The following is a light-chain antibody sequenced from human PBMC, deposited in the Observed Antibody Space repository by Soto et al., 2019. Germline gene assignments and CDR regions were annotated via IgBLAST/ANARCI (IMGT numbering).Light chain of an antibody. Sequence: EIVLTQSPGTLSLSPEERATLSCRASQSVSSSYLAWYQQKPGQAPRLLIYGASSRATGIPDRFSGSGSGTDFTLTISRLEPEDFAVYYCRQYGSSPWTFGQGTKVDIK. CDR3: RQYGSSPWT. CDR2: GAS. V-gene: IGKV3-20*01. J-gene: IGKJ1*01. CDR1: QSVSSSY.